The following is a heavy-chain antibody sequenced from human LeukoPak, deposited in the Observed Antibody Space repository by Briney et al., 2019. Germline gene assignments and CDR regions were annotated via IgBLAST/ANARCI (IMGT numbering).Heavy chain of an antibody. J-gene: IGHJ6*02. CDR2: MSYDGPNI. D-gene: IGHD4/OR15-4a*01. Sequence: GGSLRLSCAASGFAFSSYGMHWVRQAPGKGLEWVAVMSYDGPNIYYADSVKGRLTISRDNSKNMLFLQMNSLRTEDTAVYYCAKDQNDYAYYVIDVWGQGTTVIVSS. CDR1: GFAFSSYG. CDR3: AKDQNDYAYYVIDV. V-gene: IGHV3-30*18.